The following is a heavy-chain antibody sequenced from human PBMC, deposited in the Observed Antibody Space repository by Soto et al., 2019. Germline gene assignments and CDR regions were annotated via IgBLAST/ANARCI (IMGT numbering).Heavy chain of an antibody. V-gene: IGHV4-30-4*01. CDR2: IYYSGST. Sequence: PSETLSLTCTVSGGSISSGDYYWSWIRQPPGKGLEWIGYIYYSGSTYYNPSLKSRVTISVDTSKNQFSLKLSSVTAADTAVYYCARDRNYYDSSGYYYSYGMDVWGQGTTVTVSS. J-gene: IGHJ6*02. D-gene: IGHD3-22*01. CDR1: GGSISSGDYY. CDR3: ARDRNYYDSSGYYYSYGMDV.